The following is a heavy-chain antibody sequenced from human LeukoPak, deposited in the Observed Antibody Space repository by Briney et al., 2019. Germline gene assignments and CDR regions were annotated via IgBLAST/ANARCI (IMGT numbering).Heavy chain of an antibody. CDR2: IKQDGSEK. D-gene: IGHD1-7*01. CDR1: GFTFSSYW. V-gene: IGHV3-7*01. CDR3: ARDLLTGTTSGVY. Sequence: GGSLRLSCAASGFTFSSYWMSWVRQAPGKGLEWVANIKQDGSEKYYVDSVKGRFTISRDNAKNSLYPQMNSLRAEDTAVYYCARDLLTGTTSGVYWGQGTLVTVSS. J-gene: IGHJ4*02.